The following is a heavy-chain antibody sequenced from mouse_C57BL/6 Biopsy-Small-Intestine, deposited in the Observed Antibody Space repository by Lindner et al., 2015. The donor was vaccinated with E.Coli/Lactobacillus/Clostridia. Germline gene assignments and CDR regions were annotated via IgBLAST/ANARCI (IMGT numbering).Heavy chain of an antibody. D-gene: IGHD1-1*01. V-gene: IGHV1-7*01. CDR2: INPSSGYS. CDR1: GYTFTTYW. CDR3: ARHSIYFGSSSFDY. Sequence: VQLQESGTELAKPGASVKLSCRASGYTFTTYWMHWIKQRPGQGLEWIGYINPSSGYSIYNQKFKDKATLTADKSSTTAYMQLSSLTYEDSAVYYCARHSIYFGSSSFDYWGQGTTLTVSS. J-gene: IGHJ2*01.